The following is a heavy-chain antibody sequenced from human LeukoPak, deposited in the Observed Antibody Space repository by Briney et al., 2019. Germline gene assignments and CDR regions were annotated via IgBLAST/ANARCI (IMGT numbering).Heavy chain of an antibody. CDR3: ARVGYEYYDILTGYDY. CDR1: GFMLSSTW. CDR2: ISSSSSYI. J-gene: IGHJ4*02. V-gene: IGHV3-21*01. D-gene: IGHD3-9*01. Sequence: GGSLRLSCAASGFMLSSTWMHWVRQAPGKGLEWVSSISSSSSYIYYADSVKGRFTISRDNAKNSLYLQMNSLRAEDTAVYYCARVGYEYYDILTGYDYWGQGTLVTVSS.